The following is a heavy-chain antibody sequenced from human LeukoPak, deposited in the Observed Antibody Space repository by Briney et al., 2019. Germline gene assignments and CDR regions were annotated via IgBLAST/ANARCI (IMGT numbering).Heavy chain of an antibody. V-gene: IGHV3-23*01. Sequence: GGSLRLSCAASGFTFSSYGRHWVRQAPAKGLEWVSGITGSGSSTYYADSVKGRFTISRDNSKNTLSLQMNSLRADDTAVYYCAKSCNSGNCYYNYWGQGTLVTVSS. D-gene: IGHD2/OR15-2a*01. CDR2: ITGSGSST. CDR1: GFTFSSYG. CDR3: AKSCNSGNCYYNY. J-gene: IGHJ4*02.